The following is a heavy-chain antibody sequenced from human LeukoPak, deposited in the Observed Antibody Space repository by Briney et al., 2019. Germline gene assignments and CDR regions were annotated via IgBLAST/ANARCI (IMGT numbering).Heavy chain of an antibody. D-gene: IGHD2-15*01. CDR1: GYTFTNYP. CDR2: INTNTGNP. CDR3: ARDTYCSGGRCYSRVGY. Sequence: GASVKVSSKASGYTFTNYPMNWVRQAPGQGLEWMGWINTNTGNPTYAQGFTERFVFSWDTSVNTAYLQINSLKPEDTAVYFCARDTYCSGGRCYSRVGYWGQGTVVTVSS. J-gene: IGHJ4*02. V-gene: IGHV7-4-1*02.